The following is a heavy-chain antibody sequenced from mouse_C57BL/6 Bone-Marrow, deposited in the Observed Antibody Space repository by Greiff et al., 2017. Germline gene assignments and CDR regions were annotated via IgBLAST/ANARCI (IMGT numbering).Heavy chain of an antibody. CDR1: GYTFTGYW. CDR2: ILPGSGST. CDR3: ARKGSDPWFAY. J-gene: IGHJ3*01. Sequence: QVQLKQSGAELMKPGASVKLSCKATGYTFTGYWIEWVKQRPGHGLEWIGEILPGSGSTNYNEKFKGKATFTADTSSNTAYMKLSSLTTKDSAIYYCARKGSDPWFAYWGQGTLVTVSA. V-gene: IGHV1-9*01.